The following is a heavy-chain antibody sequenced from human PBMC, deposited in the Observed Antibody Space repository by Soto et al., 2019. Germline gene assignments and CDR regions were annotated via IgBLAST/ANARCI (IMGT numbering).Heavy chain of an antibody. Sequence: ASVKVSCEASGGTFSSYAISWVRQAPGQGLEWMGGIIPIFGTANYAQKFQGRVTITADKSTSTAYMELSSLRSEDTAVYYCARTRYSSGWYVGAGFDYWGQGTLVTVSS. J-gene: IGHJ4*02. CDR3: ARTRYSSGWYVGAGFDY. CDR2: IIPIFGTA. V-gene: IGHV1-69*06. D-gene: IGHD6-19*01. CDR1: GGTFSSYA.